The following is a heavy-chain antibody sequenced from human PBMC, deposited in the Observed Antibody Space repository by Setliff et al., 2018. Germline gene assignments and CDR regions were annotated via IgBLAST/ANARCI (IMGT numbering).Heavy chain of an antibody. J-gene: IGHJ5*02. CDR2: ISSSSSTI. CDR3: ARDYPGPDH. D-gene: IGHD3-16*02. CDR1: GFTFSSYE. Sequence: GGSLRLSCAASGFTFSSYEMNWVRQAPGKGLEWVSYISSSSSTIYYADSVKGRFTISRDNAKNSLYLQMNSLRGEDTAVYYCARDYPGPDHWGQGTLVTVSS. V-gene: IGHV3-48*01.